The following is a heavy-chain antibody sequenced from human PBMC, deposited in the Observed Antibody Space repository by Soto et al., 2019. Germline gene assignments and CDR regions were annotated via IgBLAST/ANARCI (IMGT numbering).Heavy chain of an antibody. V-gene: IGHV3-23*01. Sequence: EVQLLESGGGFVQPGGSLRVSCAASGFRFSSYAMSWVRQAPGKGLEWVSVITGNGGTTYYADSAKGRFTVSRDNSQNRLYLQMNSLRPEDTAIYYCAKGREHTMFGVDTLFDYWGQGTLLTVSS. J-gene: IGHJ4*02. CDR2: ITGNGGTT. CDR3: AKGREHTMFGVDTLFDY. CDR1: GFRFSSYA. D-gene: IGHD3-3*01.